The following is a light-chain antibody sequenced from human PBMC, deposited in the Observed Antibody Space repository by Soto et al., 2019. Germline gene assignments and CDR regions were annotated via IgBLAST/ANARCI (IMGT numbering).Light chain of an antibody. J-gene: IGLJ1*01. CDR3: QSYDSSLSGYV. CDR1: ISNIGAGYD. Sequence: QSALTQPPSVSGAPGQRVTISCTGSISNIGAGYDVNWYQQLPGTAPKLLIYGTKNRPSGVPDRFSGSKSGTSASLAITGLQAEDEADYYCQSYDSSLSGYVFGTGTKVTVL. CDR2: GTK. V-gene: IGLV1-40*01.